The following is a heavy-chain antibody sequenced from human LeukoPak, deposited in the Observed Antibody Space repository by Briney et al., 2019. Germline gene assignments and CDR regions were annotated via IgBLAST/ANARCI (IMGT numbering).Heavy chain of an antibody. D-gene: IGHD6-13*01. CDR1: GYTFTSYD. V-gene: IGHV1-8*01. CDR3: ATRHLHSSSWYIGSYYYYGMDV. J-gene: IGHJ6*02. Sequence: ASVKVSCKASGYTFTSYDINWGRQATGQGLEWMGGMDPNSGDTGYAQKFQGRVTMTRNTSISTAYMELTTLTSQETGAHYCATRHLHSSSWYIGSYYYYGMDVWGQGTTVTVSS. CDR2: MDPNSGDT.